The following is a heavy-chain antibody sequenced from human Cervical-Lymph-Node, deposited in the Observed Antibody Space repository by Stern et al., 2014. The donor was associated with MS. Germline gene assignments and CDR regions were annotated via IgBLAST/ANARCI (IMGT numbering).Heavy chain of an antibody. CDR2: IIPIFDTA. D-gene: IGHD6-19*01. CDR1: GGTFSNYA. CDR3: ARGEKQWLSLWDY. Sequence: VQLVESGAEVKKPGSSVKVSCKASGGTFSNYAISWVRKAPGQGLEWMGGIIPIFDTANYEQKFQGRVTITADESTSTAYMELSSLRSEDTAVYYCARGEKQWLSLWDYWGQGTLVTVSS. J-gene: IGHJ4*02. V-gene: IGHV1-69*01.